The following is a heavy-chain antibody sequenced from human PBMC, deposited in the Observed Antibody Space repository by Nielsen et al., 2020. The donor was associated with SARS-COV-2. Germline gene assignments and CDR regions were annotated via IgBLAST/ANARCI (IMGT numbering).Heavy chain of an antibody. J-gene: IGHJ4*02. CDR1: GFSLTRNG. V-gene: IGHV3-33*01. Sequence: GESLKISCAASGFSLTRNGMHWVRQAPGKGLEWLAVIWYDGSEIYYADSVNGRFTISRDTSKNTLYLQMNSLRVEDTAVYYCTRAPYSSGDFDFWGQGTLVTVSS. CDR2: IWYDGSEI. CDR3: TRAPYSSGDFDF. D-gene: IGHD6-25*01.